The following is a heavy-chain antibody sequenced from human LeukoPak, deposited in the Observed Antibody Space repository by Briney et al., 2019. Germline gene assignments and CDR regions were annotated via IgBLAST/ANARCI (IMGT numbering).Heavy chain of an antibody. D-gene: IGHD1-26*01. Sequence: QSGGSLRLSCSASGFSFSGNAMHWVRQAPGKGLEYVSAISSNGAGTYYVDSVKGRFTISRDNSKNTLYLQMSSLRLEDTALYYCVKGGSEGGDYWGQGTLVTVSS. CDR1: GFSFSGNA. J-gene: IGHJ4*02. CDR2: ISSNGAGT. V-gene: IGHV3-64D*09. CDR3: VKGGSEGGDY.